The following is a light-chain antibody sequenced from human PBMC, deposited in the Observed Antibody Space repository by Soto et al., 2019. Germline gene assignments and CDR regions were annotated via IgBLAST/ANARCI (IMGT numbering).Light chain of an antibody. V-gene: IGKV3-20*01. Sequence: EIVLTQSPGTLSLSPGERATLSCRASESVSTRSLAWYQQKPGQAPRLLIYGASSRATGIPDRFSGSGSGTDFTLTINRLEPEDFAVYYCQLYTTFGQGTKVNIK. J-gene: IGKJ1*01. CDR1: ESVSTRS. CDR3: QLYTT. CDR2: GAS.